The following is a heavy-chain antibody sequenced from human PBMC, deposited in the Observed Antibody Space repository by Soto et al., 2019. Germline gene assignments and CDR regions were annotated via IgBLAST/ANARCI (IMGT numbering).Heavy chain of an antibody. CDR1: GFTFSSYA. J-gene: IGHJ4*02. CDR2: ISGSGGST. V-gene: IGHV3-23*01. D-gene: IGHD6-19*01. Sequence: HPGGSLRLSCAASGFTFSSYAMSWVRQAPGKGLEWVSAISGSGGSTYYADSVKGRFTISRDNSKNTLYLQMNSLRAEDTAVYYCAKGYSSGWTGDFDYWGQGTLVTVSS. CDR3: AKGYSSGWTGDFDY.